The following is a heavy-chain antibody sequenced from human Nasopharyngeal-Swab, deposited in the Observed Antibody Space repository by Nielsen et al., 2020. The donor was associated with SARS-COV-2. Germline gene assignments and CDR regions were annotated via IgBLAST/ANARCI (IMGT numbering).Heavy chain of an antibody. CDR1: GFTFSSYG. V-gene: IGHV3-30*18. Sequence: GGSLRLSCAASGFTFSSYGMHWVRQAPGKGLEWVAVISYDGSNKHYADSVKGRFTISRDNSKNTLYLQMNSLRAEDTAVYYCAKDLGYSYGSVGMDVWGQGTTVTVSS. J-gene: IGHJ6*02. D-gene: IGHD5-18*01. CDR3: AKDLGYSYGSVGMDV. CDR2: ISYDGSNK.